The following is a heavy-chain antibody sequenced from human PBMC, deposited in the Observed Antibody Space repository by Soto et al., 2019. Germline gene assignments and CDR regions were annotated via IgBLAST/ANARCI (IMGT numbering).Heavy chain of an antibody. CDR3: VSRDFYDSTGYHYFDS. J-gene: IGHJ4*02. CDR2: VSADNGNI. V-gene: IGHV1-18*04. D-gene: IGHD3-22*01. Sequence: QVHLVQSGGEVKKPGASVKVSCKASGNTFTSYGISWVRQAPGQGLEWMGWVSADNGNIKYAEKLQARATMTTDASTSTAYMELWSLRSDDTAVYYCVSRDFYDSTGYHYFDSWGQGTLVTVSS. CDR1: GNTFTSYG.